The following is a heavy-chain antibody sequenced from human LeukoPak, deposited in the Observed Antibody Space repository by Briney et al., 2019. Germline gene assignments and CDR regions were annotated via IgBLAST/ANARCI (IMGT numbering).Heavy chain of an antibody. D-gene: IGHD3-22*01. Sequence: GASVKVSCKASGYTFTGHGFSWVRQAPGQGLEWMGWISTYNGKTISAQKYQGRLTMTTDTSTSTAYVELRSLGFDDTAVYYCARDPFGGYYVSGGYWALDYWGQGTLVTVSS. J-gene: IGHJ4*02. V-gene: IGHV1-18*01. CDR2: ISTYNGKT. CDR3: ARDPFGGYYVSGGYWALDY. CDR1: GYTFTGHG.